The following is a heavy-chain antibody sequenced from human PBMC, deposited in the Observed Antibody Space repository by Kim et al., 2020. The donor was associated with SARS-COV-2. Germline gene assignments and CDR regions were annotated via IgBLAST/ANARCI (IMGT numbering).Heavy chain of an antibody. CDR2: INYSGST. CDR1: GGSFSGYY. CDR3: ARARWGYGDDY. D-gene: IGHD5-12*01. V-gene: IGHV4-34*01. J-gene: IGHJ4*02. Sequence: SETLSLTCAVYGGSFSGYYWSWIRQPPGKGLEWIGEINYSGSTNYNPSLKSRVTISVDTSKNQFSLKLSSVTAADTAVYYCARARWGYGDDYWGQGTLVTVSS.